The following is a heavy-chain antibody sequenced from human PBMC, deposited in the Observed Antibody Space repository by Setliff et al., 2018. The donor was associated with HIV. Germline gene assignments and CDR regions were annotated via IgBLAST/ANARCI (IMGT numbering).Heavy chain of an antibody. CDR3: ARGEGYRANDAYYDTGMDV. D-gene: IGHD5-12*01. V-gene: IGHV4-59*01. CDR1: GAPISSYY. J-gene: IGHJ6*02. CDR2: IYNSGYS. Sequence: SETLSLTCKVSGAPISSYYWNWIRQPPGKGLEWIGYIYNSGYSNSKPYIKSRVTISLETSKNQFSLKLSSVTAAETAVYYCARGEGYRANDAYYDTGMDVWGQGITVTVSS.